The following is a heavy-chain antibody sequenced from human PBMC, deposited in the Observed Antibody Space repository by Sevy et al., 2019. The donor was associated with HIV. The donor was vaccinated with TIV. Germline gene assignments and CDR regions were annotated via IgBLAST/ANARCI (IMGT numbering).Heavy chain of an antibody. CDR3: ARGTALGWFDP. CDR2: VDIDGSRT. J-gene: IGHJ5*02. D-gene: IGHD5-18*01. CDR1: GFTFDSYW. Sequence: GGSLRLSCAASGFTFDSYWLHWVRQDPWKGLEWVSCVDIDGSRTEYADSVKGRFTISRDNAKNMLYLEMKSLRVEDTAEYYCARGTALGWFDPWGQGTQVTVSS. V-gene: IGHV3-74*01.